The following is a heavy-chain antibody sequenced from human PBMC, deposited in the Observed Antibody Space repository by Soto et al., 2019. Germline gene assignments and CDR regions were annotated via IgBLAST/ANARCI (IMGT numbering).Heavy chain of an antibody. CDR3: AIQASRGGSSSSGNRFDP. CDR2: INPNSGGT. CDR1: GYTFTGYY. D-gene: IGHD6-6*01. J-gene: IGHJ5*02. V-gene: IGHV1-2*04. Sequence: QVQLVQSGAEVKKPGASVKVSCKASGYTFTGYYMHWVRQAPGQGLEWMGWINPNSGGTNYAQKFQGWVTMTRDTSISTAYMELSRLRSDDTAVYYCAIQASRGGSSSSGNRFDPWGQGTLVTVSS.